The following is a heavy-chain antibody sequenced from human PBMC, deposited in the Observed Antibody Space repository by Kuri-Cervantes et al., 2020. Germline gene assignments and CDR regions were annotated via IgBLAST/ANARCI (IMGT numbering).Heavy chain of an antibody. J-gene: IGHJ6*02. Sequence: GGSLRLSCAASGFTFSDYYMSWIRQAPGKGLEWVSYISSSGSSIYYADSVKGRFTMSRDSAKNSLYLQMNSLRAEDTAVYYCARGRWELLYYGMDVWGQGTTVTVSS. V-gene: IGHV3-11*04. CDR3: ARGRWELLYYGMDV. CDR1: GFTFSDYY. D-gene: IGHD1-26*01. CDR2: ISSSGSSI.